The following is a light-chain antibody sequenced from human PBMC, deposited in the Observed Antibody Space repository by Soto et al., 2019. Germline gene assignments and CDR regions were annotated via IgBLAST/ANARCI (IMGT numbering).Light chain of an antibody. CDR1: SSNIGSNY. Sequence: QSVLTQPPSASGTPGQRVTISCSGSSSNIGSNYVFWYQHLPGTAPKLLIYRNNQRPSGDPDRFSGSQSGTSASLAISGLRSEDETDYYCAAWDDSLSGVVFGGGTQLTVL. CDR2: RNN. CDR3: AAWDDSLSGVV. J-gene: IGLJ2*01. V-gene: IGLV1-47*01.